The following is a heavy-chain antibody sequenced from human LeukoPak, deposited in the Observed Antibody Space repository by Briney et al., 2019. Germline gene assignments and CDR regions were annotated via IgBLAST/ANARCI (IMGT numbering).Heavy chain of an antibody. V-gene: IGHV3-15*01. CDR2: IKIKTDGGTI. J-gene: IGHJ4*02. Sequence: GGSLRLSCAASGFTFSNAWMSWVRPAPGKGLEWVGRIKIKTDGGTIEYGAPVKGRFTISRDDSKNTLYLQMNTLETEDTGVYYCTRISGSSSGPFDYWGQGSLVTVSS. CDR3: TRISGSSSGPFDY. CDR1: GFTFSNAW. D-gene: IGHD1-26*01.